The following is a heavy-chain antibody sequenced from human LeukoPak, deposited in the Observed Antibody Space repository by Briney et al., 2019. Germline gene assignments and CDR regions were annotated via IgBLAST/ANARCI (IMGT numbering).Heavy chain of an antibody. V-gene: IGHV3-21*01. D-gene: IGHD3-22*01. J-gene: IGHJ4*02. Sequence: GGSLRLSCAASGFTFSSYSMNWVRQAPGKGLEWVSSISSSSSYIYYADSVKGRSTISRDNAKNSLYLQMNSLRAEDTAVYYCARETPTIYYYDSSGYPTGYWGQGTLVTVSS. CDR2: ISSSSSYI. CDR3: ARETPTIYYYDSSGYPTGY. CDR1: GFTFSSYS.